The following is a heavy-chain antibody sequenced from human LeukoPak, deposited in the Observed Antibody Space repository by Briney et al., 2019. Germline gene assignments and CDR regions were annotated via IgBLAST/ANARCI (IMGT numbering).Heavy chain of an antibody. CDR3: ARGGSYYNEAFDI. CDR2: ISSSSSTI. V-gene: IGHV3-48*01. CDR1: EFTFSSYS. J-gene: IGHJ3*02. D-gene: IGHD1-26*01. Sequence: GGSLRLSCVASEFTFSSYSMNWVRQAPGKGLEWVSYISSSSSTIYYADSVKGRFSISRDNAKNSLYLQMNSLRAEDTAVYYCARGGSYYNEAFDIWGQGTMVTVSS.